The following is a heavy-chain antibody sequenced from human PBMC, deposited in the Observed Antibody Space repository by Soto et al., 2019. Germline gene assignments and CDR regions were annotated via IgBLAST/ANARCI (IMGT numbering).Heavy chain of an antibody. CDR3: TTDSISYYYDSSGYCLY. J-gene: IGHJ4*02. D-gene: IGHD3-22*01. V-gene: IGHV3-15*01. CDR2: IKSKTDGGTT. CDR1: GFTFSNSW. Sequence: GGSLRLSCAASGFTFSNSWMSWVRQAPGKGLEWVGRIKSKTDGGTTDYAAPVKGRFTISRDDSKNTLYLQMNSLKTEDTAVYYCTTDSISYYYDSSGYCLYWGQGTLVTVSS.